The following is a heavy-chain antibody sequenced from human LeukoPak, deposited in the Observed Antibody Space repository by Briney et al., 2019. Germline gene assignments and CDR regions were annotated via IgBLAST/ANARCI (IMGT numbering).Heavy chain of an antibody. D-gene: IGHD3-22*01. J-gene: IGHJ3*02. CDR3: ARPAYYYDSSGYLGAFDI. CDR2: IYPGDSDT. V-gene: IGHV5-51*01. CDR1: GYSLPSYW. Sequence: GEALQISCKGSGYSLPSYWLGSVRPMPGKGLEWMGIIYPGDSDTRYSPYFQGQVTISADKSISTAYLQWSSLKASDTAMYYCARPAYYYDSSGYLGAFDIWGQGTMVTVSS.